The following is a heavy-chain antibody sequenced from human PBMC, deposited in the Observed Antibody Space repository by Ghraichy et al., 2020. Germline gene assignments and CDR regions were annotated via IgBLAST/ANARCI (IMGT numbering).Heavy chain of an antibody. Sequence: GGSLRLSCTASVFTSISYAIHCFLQSPDKGLEWVAAIWYEGCDEYYADSVKGRFTISRDHSKNTLYLQMDSLRDEDTAVFYCTRDDSSGYSSFDYWGQITLVTVSS. V-gene: IGHV3-33*01. J-gene: IGHJ4*02. CDR2: IWYEGCDE. D-gene: IGHD3-22*01. CDR3: TRDDSSGYSSFDY. CDR1: VFTSISYA.